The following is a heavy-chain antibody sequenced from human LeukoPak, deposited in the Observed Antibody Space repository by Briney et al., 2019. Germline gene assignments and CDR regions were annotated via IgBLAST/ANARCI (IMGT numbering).Heavy chain of an antibody. CDR2: INSDGSRT. D-gene: IGHD3-10*01. V-gene: IGHV3-74*01. CDR3: VRDEYGSESY. CDR1: GFTFSNYW. J-gene: IGHJ4*02. Sequence: GGSLRLSCAASGFTFSNYWMHWVRQAPGKGLVWVSRINSDGSRTTYADSVKGRFTISRDNAKNTLYLQMNSPRAEDTAVYYCVRDEYGSESYWGQGTLVTVSS.